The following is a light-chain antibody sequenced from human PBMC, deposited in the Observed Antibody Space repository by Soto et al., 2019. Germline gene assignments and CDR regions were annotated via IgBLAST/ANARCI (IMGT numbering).Light chain of an antibody. Sequence: DIQMTQSPSTLSASVGDRVTITCRASQSISSWLAWYQQKPGKPPKLLIYDAFSLESGVPSRFSGSGSGTEFTLTISSLQPNDFATYYCQQYNSYSPWMFGQGTKVEIK. CDR1: QSISSW. CDR3: QQYNSYSPWM. J-gene: IGKJ1*01. V-gene: IGKV1-5*01. CDR2: DAF.